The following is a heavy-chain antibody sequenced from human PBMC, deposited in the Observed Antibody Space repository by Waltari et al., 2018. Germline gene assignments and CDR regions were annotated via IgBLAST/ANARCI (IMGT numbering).Heavy chain of an antibody. CDR3: AEGVMVRGVNHSGFDY. CDR1: GFTFSSYA. CDR2: ISGSGGST. V-gene: IGHV3-23*01. J-gene: IGHJ4*02. Sequence: EVQLLESGGGLVQPGGSLRLSCAASGFTFSSYAMSWVRQAPGKGLEWVSAISGSGGSTNNADSEKGRCTSSRDNSKKTLYLQMNSLRAEDTAVDYGAEGVMVRGVNHSGFDYWGQGTLVTVSS. D-gene: IGHD3-10*01.